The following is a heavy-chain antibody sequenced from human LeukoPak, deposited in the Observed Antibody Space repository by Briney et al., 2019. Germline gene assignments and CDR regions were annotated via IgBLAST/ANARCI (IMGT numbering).Heavy chain of an antibody. CDR2: IYYSGST. V-gene: IGHV4-39*07. CDR3: ARVRGPTTPFDY. D-gene: IGHD1-1*01. J-gene: IGHJ4*02. CDR1: GGSISSSSYY. Sequence: SETLSLTCTVSGGSISSSSYYWGWIRQPPGKGLEWIGSIYYSGSTNYNPSLKSRVTISVDTSKNQFSLKLSSVTAADTAVYYCARVRGPTTPFDYWGQGTLVTVSS.